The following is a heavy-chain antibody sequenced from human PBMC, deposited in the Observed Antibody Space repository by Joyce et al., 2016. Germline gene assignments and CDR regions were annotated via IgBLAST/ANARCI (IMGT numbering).Heavy chain of an antibody. D-gene: IGHD6-6*01. CDR1: GFSFSGYW. J-gene: IGHJ5*02. CDR2: INTDGSST. Sequence: EVQLVESGGGLVQPGGSLRLSCAASGFSFSGYWIHWVRQAPGKGLCWVSRINTDGSSTRFADSVKGRFTISRDNAKNTLYLQMNSLRAEDTAVYYCVRGISARPGGPNWFDPWGQGTLVTVSS. CDR3: VRGISARPGGPNWFDP. V-gene: IGHV3-74*01.